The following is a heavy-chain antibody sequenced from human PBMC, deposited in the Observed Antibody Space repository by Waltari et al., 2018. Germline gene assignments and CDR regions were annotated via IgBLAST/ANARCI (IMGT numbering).Heavy chain of an antibody. V-gene: IGHV4-59*01. CDR1: GGSISGFY. Sequence: QVQLQESGTSLLKPSANLSLICTGSGGSISGFYWSWVRQPPGKGLDWIGYIYYTGSTNFNPSLKSRVTMSVDTSKNQFSLKLSSVTAADTAFYYCARGGGGDWEWFDPWGQGTLVTVSS. CDR2: IYYTGST. J-gene: IGHJ5*02. D-gene: IGHD2-21*02. CDR3: ARGGGGDWEWFDP.